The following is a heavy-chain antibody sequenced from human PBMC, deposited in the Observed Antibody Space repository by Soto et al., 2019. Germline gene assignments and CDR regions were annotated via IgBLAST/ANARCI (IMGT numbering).Heavy chain of an antibody. CDR1: GGTFSPYT. CDR3: TRDWEITVSTWSFGGF. D-gene: IGHD3-10*01. CDR2: IIPFHGVT. J-gene: IGHJ4*02. Sequence: QVQLVQSGAEVKKPGSSVKVSCKASGGTFSPYTINWVRQATGQGLEWMGRIIPFHGVTNYAPKFQARVTITADKSTSTTYMELSGLRFEDAAIYYCTRDWEITVSTWSFGGFWGRGTLVTVSS. V-gene: IGHV1-69*08.